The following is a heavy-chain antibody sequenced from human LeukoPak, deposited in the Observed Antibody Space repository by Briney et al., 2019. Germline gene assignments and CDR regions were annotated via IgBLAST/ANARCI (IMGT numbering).Heavy chain of an antibody. V-gene: IGHV4-59*01. Sequence: SETLSLTCTVSGGSISSYYWSWIRQPPGKGLEWIGYIYYSGSTNYNPSLKSRVTISVDTSKNQFSLKLSSVTAADTAVYYCAREVSPRWLPYYYYYYMDVWGKGTTVTVSS. CDR3: AREVSPRWLPYYYYYYMDV. J-gene: IGHJ6*03. CDR2: IYYSGST. D-gene: IGHD5-24*01. CDR1: GGSISSYY.